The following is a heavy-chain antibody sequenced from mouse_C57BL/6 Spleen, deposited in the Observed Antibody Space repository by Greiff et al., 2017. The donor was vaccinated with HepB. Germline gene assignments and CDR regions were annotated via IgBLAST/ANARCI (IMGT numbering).Heavy chain of an antibody. J-gene: IGHJ2*01. D-gene: IGHD2-4*01. V-gene: IGHV1-50*01. CDR2: IDPSDSYT. CDR3: ARSDDYDALYYCDY. CDR1: GYTFTSYW. Sequence: QVQLQQPGAELVKPGASVKLSCKASGYTFTSYWMQWVKQRPGQGLEWIGEIDPSDSYTNYNQKFKGKATLTVDTSSRTAYMQLSSLTSEDSAVYYCARSDDYDALYYCDYWGQGTTLTVSS.